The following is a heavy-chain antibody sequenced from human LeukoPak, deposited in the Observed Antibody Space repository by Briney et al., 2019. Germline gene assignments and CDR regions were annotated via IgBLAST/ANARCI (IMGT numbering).Heavy chain of an antibody. CDR1: GYSISSDYY. Sequence: PSETLSLTCTVSGYSISSDYYWGWIRQPPGKGLEWIGSIHHSGRTYYNPSLKSRVTISVDTSKNQFSLKLSSVTAADTAVYYCARNIAAAHFDYWGQGTLVTVSS. D-gene: IGHD6-13*01. CDR2: IHHSGRT. CDR3: ARNIAAAHFDY. J-gene: IGHJ4*02. V-gene: IGHV4-38-2*02.